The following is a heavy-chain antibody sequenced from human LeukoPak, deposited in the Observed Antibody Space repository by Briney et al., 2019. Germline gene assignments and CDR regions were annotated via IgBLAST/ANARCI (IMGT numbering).Heavy chain of an antibody. D-gene: IGHD2-15*01. CDR1: GFTFDDYA. V-gene: IGHV3-43*02. Sequence: GGSLRLSCAASGFTFDDYAMHWVRQAPGKGLEWVSLISGDGGSTYYADSVKGRLTISRDNSKNSLYLQMNSLRTEDTALYYCAKMEEGSGGSCSDYWGQGTLVTVSS. CDR3: AKMEEGSGGSCSDY. J-gene: IGHJ4*02. CDR2: ISGDGGST.